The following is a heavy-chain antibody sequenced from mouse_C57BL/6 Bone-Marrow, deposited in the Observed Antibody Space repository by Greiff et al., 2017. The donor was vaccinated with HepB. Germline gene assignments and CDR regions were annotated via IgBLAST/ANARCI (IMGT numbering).Heavy chain of an antibody. CDR1: GYTFTSYW. J-gene: IGHJ2*03. Sequence: QVQLKQPGAELVRPGSSVKLSCKASGYTFTSYWMDWVKQRPGQGLEWIGNIYPSDSDTHYNQKFKDKATLTVDKSSSTAYMQLSSLTSEDSAVYYCASAFITTVVADYWGRGTGLTVTA. D-gene: IGHD1-1*01. CDR2: IYPSDSDT. CDR3: ASAFITTVVADY. V-gene: IGHV1-61*01.